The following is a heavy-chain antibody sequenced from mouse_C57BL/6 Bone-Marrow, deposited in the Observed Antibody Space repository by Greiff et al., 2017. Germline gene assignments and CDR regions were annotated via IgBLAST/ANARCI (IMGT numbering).Heavy chain of an antibody. Sequence: EVQLQQSGPELVKPGASVKISCKASGYTFTDYYMNWVKQSHGKSLEWIGDINPNNGGTSYNQKFKGKATLTVDQSSSTAYMELRSLTSEDSAVYYCARWAGIGITTVVDWYFDVWGTGTTVTVSS. J-gene: IGHJ1*03. V-gene: IGHV1-26*01. CDR2: INPNNGGT. D-gene: IGHD1-1*01. CDR1: GYTFTDYY. CDR3: ARWAGIGITTVVDWYFDV.